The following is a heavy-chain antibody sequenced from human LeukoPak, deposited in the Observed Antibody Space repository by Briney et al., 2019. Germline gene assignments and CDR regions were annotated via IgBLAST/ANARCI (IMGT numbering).Heavy chain of an antibody. J-gene: IGHJ6*02. V-gene: IGHV3-7*03. D-gene: IGHD2-15*01. Sequence: GGSLRLSCAASGFTVSSNYTSWVRQAPGKGLEWVANIKQDGSEKYYVDSVKGRFTISRDNAKNSLYLQMNSLRAEDTAVYYCAREGRKLPGYYYYGMDVWGQGTTVTVSS. CDR3: AREGRKLPGYYYYGMDV. CDR2: IKQDGSEK. CDR1: GFTVSSNY.